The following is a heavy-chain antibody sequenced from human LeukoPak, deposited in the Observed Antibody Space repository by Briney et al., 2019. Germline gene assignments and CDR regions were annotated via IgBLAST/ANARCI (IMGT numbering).Heavy chain of an antibody. J-gene: IGHJ4*02. CDR3: ARSPGIAAAFDY. Sequence: SETLSLTCTVSGGSISSGSYYWSWIRQPPGKGLEWIGYIYYSGSTNYNPSLKSRVTISVDTSKNQFSLKLSSVTAADTAVYYCARSPGIAAAFDYWGQGTLVTVSS. CDR2: IYYSGST. CDR1: GGSISSGSYY. V-gene: IGHV4-61*01. D-gene: IGHD6-13*01.